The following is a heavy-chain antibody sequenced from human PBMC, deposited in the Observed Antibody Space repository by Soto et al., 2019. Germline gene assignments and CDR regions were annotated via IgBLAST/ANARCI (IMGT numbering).Heavy chain of an antibody. D-gene: IGHD3-22*01. CDR3: ARAPDYYDSSGYSNWFDP. V-gene: IGHV3-11*01. Sequence: AGGSLRLSCAASGFTFSDYYMSWIRQAPGKGLEWVSYISSSGSTIYYADSVKGRFTISRDNAKNSLYLQMNSLRAEDTAVYYCARAPDYYDSSGYSNWFDPWGQGTLVTVSS. J-gene: IGHJ5*02. CDR2: ISSSGSTI. CDR1: GFTFSDYY.